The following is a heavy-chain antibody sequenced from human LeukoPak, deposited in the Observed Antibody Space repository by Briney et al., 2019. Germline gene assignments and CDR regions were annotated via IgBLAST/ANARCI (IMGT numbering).Heavy chain of an antibody. CDR1: GYTFTSYD. D-gene: IGHD3-10*01. CDR3: ARGGVYGSGSYPYYYYYMDV. CDR2: MNPNSGNT. Sequence: GASVKVSCKATGYTFTSYDINWVRQATGQGLEWMGWMNPNSGNTGYAQKFQGRVTITRNTSISTAYMELSSLRSEDTAVYYCARGGVYGSGSYPYYYYYMDVWGKGTTVTVSS. V-gene: IGHV1-8*03. J-gene: IGHJ6*03.